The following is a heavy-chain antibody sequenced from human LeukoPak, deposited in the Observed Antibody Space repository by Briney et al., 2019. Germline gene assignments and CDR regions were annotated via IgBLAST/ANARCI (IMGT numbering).Heavy chain of an antibody. V-gene: IGHV3-23*01. Sequence: GGSLRLSCAASGFTFSSYAMSWVRQAPGKGLEWVSVIIDSGGYTYYADSVKGRFTISRDNSKNTLYLQMNSLRAEDTAVYYCAKAYCSSNRCYFFDYWGQGTLVTVSS. CDR1: GFTFSSYA. J-gene: IGHJ4*02. CDR3: AKAYCSSNRCYFFDY. D-gene: IGHD2-2*01. CDR2: IIDSGGYT.